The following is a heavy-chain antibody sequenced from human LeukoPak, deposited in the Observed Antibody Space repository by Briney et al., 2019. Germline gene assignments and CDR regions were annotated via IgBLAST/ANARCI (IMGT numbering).Heavy chain of an antibody. J-gene: IGHJ4*02. Sequence: SETLSLTCTVSGYSISSGYYWGWIRQPPGKGLEWIGSIYHSGSTYYNPSLKSRVTISVDTSKNQFSLKLSSVTAADTAVYYCAVRFDAYDFWGGYYTSGIIDYWGQGTLVTVSS. CDR2: IYHSGST. V-gene: IGHV4-38-2*02. CDR1: GYSISSGYY. D-gene: IGHD3-3*01. CDR3: AVRFDAYDFWGGYYTSGIIDY.